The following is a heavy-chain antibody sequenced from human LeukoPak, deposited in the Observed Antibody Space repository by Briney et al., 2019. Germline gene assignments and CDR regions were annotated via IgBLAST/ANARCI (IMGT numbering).Heavy chain of an antibody. CDR2: TYHSGST. D-gene: IGHD2-2*02. V-gene: IGHV4-30-2*01. J-gene: IGHJ4*02. CDR1: GGSISSGGYY. Sequence: SETLSLTCTVSGGSISSGGYYWGWLRQPPGKGLEWIGYTYHSGSTYYNPSLKSRVTISVDRSKNQFSLKLSSVTAADTAVYYCARGDIVVVPAAIHYWGQGTLVTVSS. CDR3: ARGDIVVVPAAIHY.